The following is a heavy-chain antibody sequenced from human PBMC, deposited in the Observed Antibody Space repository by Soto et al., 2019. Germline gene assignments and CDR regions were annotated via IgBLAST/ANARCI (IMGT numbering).Heavy chain of an antibody. CDR1: WFTFSGSD. J-gene: IGHJ6*02. CDR3: METLTRTDV. CDR2: ITTKTNSYAT. V-gene: IGHV3-73*01. D-gene: IGHD3-9*01. Sequence: GESLRLSCAASWFTFSGSDIHWVRQASGKGLEWVGHITTKTNSYATEYAASVRGGFTISRDDSKNTAYLQMASLKTEDTAVYYCMETLTRTDVWGQGTTVTVSS.